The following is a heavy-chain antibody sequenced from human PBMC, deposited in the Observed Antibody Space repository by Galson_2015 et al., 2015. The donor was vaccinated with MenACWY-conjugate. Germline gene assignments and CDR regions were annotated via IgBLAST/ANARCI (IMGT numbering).Heavy chain of an antibody. CDR3: ARGLIGYSSGPLDF. J-gene: IGHJ4*02. CDR1: GFAFSRSA. CDR2: VRCAVSNQ. V-gene: IGHV3-30*01. D-gene: IGHD6-19*01. Sequence: SLRLCRPSSGFAFSRSALHWFRLTAGTGLERVALVRCAVSNQYYADSLKGRLTISRDNSRSTLYLQMDSLRAEDTAVYYCARGLIGYSSGPLDFWGQGALVTVSS.